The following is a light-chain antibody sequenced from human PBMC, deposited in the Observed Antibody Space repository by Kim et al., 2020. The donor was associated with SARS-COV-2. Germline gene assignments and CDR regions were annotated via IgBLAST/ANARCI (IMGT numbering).Light chain of an antibody. CDR2: EFS. CDR1: SSDVGGYNY. CDR3: SSYAGSNNWV. V-gene: IGLV2-8*01. Sequence: QSVLTQPPSASGSPGQSVTISCTGTSSDVGGYNYVSWYQQHPGKAPKLMIYEFSKRPSGVPDRFSGSKSGNTASLTVSGLQAEDEADYYCSSYAGSNNWVFGGGTQLTVL. J-gene: IGLJ3*02.